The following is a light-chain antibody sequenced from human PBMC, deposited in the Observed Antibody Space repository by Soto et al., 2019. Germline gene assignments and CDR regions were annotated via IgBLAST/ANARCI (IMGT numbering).Light chain of an antibody. J-gene: IGKJ3*01. Sequence: EVVLTQSPGTLSLSPGARATLSCRASQSVNDNHLAWYQQKGGQAPRLLIYGASTRATGLPERASGGGCGTAYSLTINRLEPEDFALYYCQLYGGSPPRGTFGPGTRVEI. CDR3: QLYGGSPPRGT. V-gene: IGKV3-20*01. CDR1: QSVNDNH. CDR2: GAS.